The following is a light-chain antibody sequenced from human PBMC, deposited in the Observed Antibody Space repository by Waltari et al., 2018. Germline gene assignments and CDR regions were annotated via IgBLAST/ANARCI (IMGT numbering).Light chain of an antibody. J-gene: IGKJ1*01. CDR3: QQYYSTPLT. Sequence: DIVMTQSPDSLAVSLGERATINCKSSQSVLYSPNNKNHLAWHQQKPGQPPKLLIYWASTQESGVPDRFSGSGSGTDFTLTISSLQAEDVAVYYCQQYYSTPLTFGQGTKVEIK. CDR2: WAS. V-gene: IGKV4-1*01. CDR1: QSVLYSPNNKNH.